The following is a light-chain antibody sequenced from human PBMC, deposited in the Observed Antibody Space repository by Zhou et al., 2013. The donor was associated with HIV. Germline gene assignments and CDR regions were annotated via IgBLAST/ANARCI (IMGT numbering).Light chain of an antibody. CDR1: EYVTRY. J-gene: IGKJ4*01. V-gene: IGKV3-11*01. CDR3: RHGSAWPLT. CDR2: ATS. Sequence: EIVLTQSPGTLSLSPGERATLSCRASEYVTRYLAWYQQKPGQAPRLLIYATSNRATDIPPRFSGSGSGTDYTLTINTLEPEDFAVYYCRHGSAWPLTFGGGTKVEIK.